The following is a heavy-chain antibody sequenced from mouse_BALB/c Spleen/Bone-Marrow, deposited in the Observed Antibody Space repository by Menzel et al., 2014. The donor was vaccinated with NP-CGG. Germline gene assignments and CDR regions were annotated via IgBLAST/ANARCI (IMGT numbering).Heavy chain of an antibody. V-gene: IGHV1-54*01. CDR1: GYVFTNYL. CDR2: INPGIGDI. Sequence: VKVVESGDELVRPETSVKVYCKVSGYVFTNYLIERFKQRRGQGLEWIGRINPGIGDIIYNAKFKGKATLTADKSSTNDYIQLSSQTSDDCAVYFLARFTRDYWGQGTSLTVSS. J-gene: IGHJ2*02. CDR3: ARFTRDY.